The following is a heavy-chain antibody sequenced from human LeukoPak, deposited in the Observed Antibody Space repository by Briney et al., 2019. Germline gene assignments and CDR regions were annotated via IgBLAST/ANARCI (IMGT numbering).Heavy chain of an antibody. Sequence: PGGSLRLSCAGAGFSLDDYAMHWVRQPPGKGLEWVSSISWDSGNMAYADSVKGRFTISRDNAKNSLFLQMNSLRAEDTALYYCIKDMGFDLLKDAFAVWGQGTMVTVSS. CDR1: GFSLDDYA. CDR2: ISWDSGNM. D-gene: IGHD1-26*01. V-gene: IGHV3-9*01. J-gene: IGHJ3*01. CDR3: IKDMGFDLLKDAFAV.